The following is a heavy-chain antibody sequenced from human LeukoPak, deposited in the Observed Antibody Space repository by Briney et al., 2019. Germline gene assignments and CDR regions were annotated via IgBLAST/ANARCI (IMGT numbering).Heavy chain of an antibody. Sequence: GGSLRLSCAAPGITFSNYNMNWVRQTPGKGGLEWVASIGFTTSYIYYADSVKGRFTISRDNAKNSLLLQMNSLRADDTAVYYCARAHIVGFDYYYYLDVWGRGTTVTVSS. CDR2: IGFTTSYI. J-gene: IGHJ6*03. CDR1: GITFSNYN. CDR3: ARAHIVGFDYYYYLDV. D-gene: IGHD2-21*01. V-gene: IGHV3-21*01.